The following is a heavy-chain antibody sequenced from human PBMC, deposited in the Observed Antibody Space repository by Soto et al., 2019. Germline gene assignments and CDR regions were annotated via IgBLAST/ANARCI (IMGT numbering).Heavy chain of an antibody. D-gene: IGHD6-25*01. V-gene: IGHV4-34*01. CDR1: GGSLTGYY. CDR2: VKDGGST. CDR3: ARVQEGIAATH. J-gene: IGHJ4*02. Sequence: QVQLQQWGAGLLKPSETLSLTCTVNGGSLTGYYWSWIRQPPGKGLEWIGEVKDGGSTNYSPSLSGRVAISADTSKNLFSLRLNSVTAAHTAVYFCARVQEGIAATHWDQGALVTVSS.